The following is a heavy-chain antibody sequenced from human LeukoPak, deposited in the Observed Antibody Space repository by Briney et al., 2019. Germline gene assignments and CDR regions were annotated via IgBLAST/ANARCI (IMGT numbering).Heavy chain of an antibody. CDR3: AREQVNTRFLEWLGHNWFDP. D-gene: IGHD3-3*01. CDR1: GYTFTSYG. Sequence: ASVKVSCKASGYTFTSYGISWVRQAPGQGLEWMGWISAYNGNTNYAQKLQGRVTMTTDTSTSTAYMELRSLRSDNTAVYYCAREQVNTRFLEWLGHNWFDPWGQGTLVTASS. V-gene: IGHV1-18*01. J-gene: IGHJ5*02. CDR2: ISAYNGNT.